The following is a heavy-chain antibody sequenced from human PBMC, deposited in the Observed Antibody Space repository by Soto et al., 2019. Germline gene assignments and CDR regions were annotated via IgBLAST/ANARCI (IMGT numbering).Heavy chain of an antibody. CDR2: INPNSGGT. Sequence: ASVKVSCKASGYTFTGYYMHWVRQAPGQGLEWMGWINPNSGGTNYAQKFQGWVTMTRDTSISTAYMELSRLRSDDTAVYYCAREVGPTVTPWTHIDYWGQGTLVTVSS. J-gene: IGHJ4*02. CDR1: GYTFTGYY. V-gene: IGHV1-2*04. D-gene: IGHD4-17*01. CDR3: AREVGPTVTPWTHIDY.